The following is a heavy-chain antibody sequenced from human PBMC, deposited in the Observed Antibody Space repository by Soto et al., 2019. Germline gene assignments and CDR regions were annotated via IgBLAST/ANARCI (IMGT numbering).Heavy chain of an antibody. CDR3: ARETSIAAAGKVWFDP. J-gene: IGHJ5*02. V-gene: IGHV1-69*04. CDR1: GGTFSSYT. Sequence: ASVKVSCKASGGTFSSYTISWVRQAPGQGLEWMGRIIPILGIANYAQKFQGRVTITADESTSTAYMELSSLRSEDTAVYYCARETSIAAAGKVWFDPWGQGTLVTVSS. CDR2: IIPILGIA. D-gene: IGHD6-13*01.